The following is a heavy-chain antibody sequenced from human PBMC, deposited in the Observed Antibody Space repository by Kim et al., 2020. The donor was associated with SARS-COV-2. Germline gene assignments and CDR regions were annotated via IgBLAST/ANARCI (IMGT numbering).Heavy chain of an antibody. D-gene: IGHD2-8*01. CDR1: GFTVSTNY. Sequence: GGSLRLSCAASGFTVSTNYMSWVRQAPGKGLEWVSVIYNGGSTYYVDSVKGRFTISRDNSKNTVYLQMNSLRAADTAVYYCAKQINGLGHYWGQVTMVTV. J-gene: IGHJ4*02. V-gene: IGHV3-66*04. CDR2: IYNGGST. CDR3: AKQINGLGHY.